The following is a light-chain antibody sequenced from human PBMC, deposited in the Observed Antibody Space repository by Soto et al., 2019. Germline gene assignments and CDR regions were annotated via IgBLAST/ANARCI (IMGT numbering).Light chain of an antibody. CDR2: KAS. CDR3: QQYNNYYWT. V-gene: IGKV1-5*03. J-gene: IGKJ1*01. Sequence: DIQMTQSPSTLSASVGDRVAITCRASQSISIWLAWYQQKPGKAPKLLIYKASSLESGVPSRFSGSGSGTELTLTISSLQPDDFAAYYCQQYNNYYWTFGQGTKVEIK. CDR1: QSISIW.